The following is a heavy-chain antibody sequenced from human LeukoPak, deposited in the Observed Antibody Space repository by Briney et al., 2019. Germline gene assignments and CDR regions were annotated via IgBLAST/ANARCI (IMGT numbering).Heavy chain of an antibody. Sequence: SVKVSCKASGGTFNNYANSWVRQAPGHGREWMGGIIAIFGTAKYAQKFHGRDTITTIETTSTDYILPRSLRPEDTAVYYCARGRAYVDYRGPADVWGKGTTVTVSS. CDR3: ARGRAYVDYRGPADV. V-gene: IGHV1-69*05. CDR1: GGTFNNYA. D-gene: IGHD4-17*01. CDR2: IIAIFGTA. J-gene: IGHJ6*04.